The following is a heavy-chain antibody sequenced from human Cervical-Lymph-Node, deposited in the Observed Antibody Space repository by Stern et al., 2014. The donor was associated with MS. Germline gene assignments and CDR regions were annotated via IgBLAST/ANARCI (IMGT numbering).Heavy chain of an antibody. J-gene: IGHJ5*02. Sequence: QLQLQESGPGLVKPSQTLSLTCTVSGGSISSDGDYWNWIRQLPGKGLEWIGYISYSGSTYYNPSLKSRVTISVDTSKNQFSLKLSSVTAADTAVYYCARERRERRGYSYGIAWGQGTLVTVSS. D-gene: IGHD5-18*01. V-gene: IGHV4-31*03. CDR2: ISYSGST. CDR3: ARERRERRGYSYGIA. CDR1: GGSISSDGDY.